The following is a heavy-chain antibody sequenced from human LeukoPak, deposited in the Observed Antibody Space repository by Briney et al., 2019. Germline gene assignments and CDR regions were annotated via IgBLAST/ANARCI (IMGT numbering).Heavy chain of an antibody. Sequence: PSETLSLTCTVSGGSISSSSYYWGWIRQPPGEGLEWIGSIYYSGSTYYNPHPKRRVTISVDTSKNQFSLKLSSVPAADTAVYYCARGDYYDSSGYYLLDYWGQGTLVTVSS. CDR2: IYYSGST. V-gene: IGHV4-39*01. D-gene: IGHD3-22*01. CDR3: ARGDYYDSSGYYLLDY. CDR1: GGSISSSSYY. J-gene: IGHJ4*02.